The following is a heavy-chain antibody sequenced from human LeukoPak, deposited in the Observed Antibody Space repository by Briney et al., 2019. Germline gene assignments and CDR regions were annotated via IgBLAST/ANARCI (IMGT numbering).Heavy chain of an antibody. CDR1: GYSFTNYW. CDR2: IYPGDSDT. Sequence: PGESLKISCKGSGYSFTNYWIGWVRQMPGKGLEWMGIIYPGDSDTKYSPSFQGQVTISADNSISTAYLQWSSLKASDSPMYYCARGAYPFNYWGQGTLVTVSS. CDR3: ARGAYPFNY. J-gene: IGHJ4*02. V-gene: IGHV5-51*01.